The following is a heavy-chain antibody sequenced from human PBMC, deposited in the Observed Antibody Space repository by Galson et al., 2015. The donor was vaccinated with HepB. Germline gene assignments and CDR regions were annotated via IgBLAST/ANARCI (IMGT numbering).Heavy chain of an antibody. V-gene: IGHV3-66*02. D-gene: IGHD3-10*01. CDR2: IYSGGSK. CDR1: GFTVSSNY. Sequence: SLRLSCAASGFTVSSNYMSWVRQAPGKGLEWVSVIYSGGSKYYADSVKGRFTIPRDNSKNTLHLQMNSLRAEDTALYYCARDQVWFGGAFDIWGQGTMVTVSS. J-gene: IGHJ3*02. CDR3: ARDQVWFGGAFDI.